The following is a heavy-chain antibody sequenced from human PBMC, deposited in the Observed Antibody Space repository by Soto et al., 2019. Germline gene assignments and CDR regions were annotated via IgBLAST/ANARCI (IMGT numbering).Heavy chain of an antibody. D-gene: IGHD2-8*01. Sequence: QIQLVQSGPEVREPGASVKVSCKTSGYTFNNYGITWVQQAPGQGPEWMGWVSAYNGDTNYARKIQGRVTMTTDTSTSTAYMELGSLTSDDMAVYYCARKSEGFSMYFWGQGTLVTVSS. V-gene: IGHV1-18*03. CDR1: GYTFNNYG. CDR2: VSAYNGDT. CDR3: ARKSEGFSMYF. J-gene: IGHJ4*02.